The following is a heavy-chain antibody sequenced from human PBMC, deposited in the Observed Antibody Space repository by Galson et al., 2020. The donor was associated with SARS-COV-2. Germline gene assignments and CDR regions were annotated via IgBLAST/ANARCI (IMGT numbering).Heavy chain of an antibody. CDR3: ARVGDCSSTSCRDYNPYYYYYGMDV. D-gene: IGHD2-2*01. Sequence: ASVKVSCKASGYTFTGYYMHWVRQAPGQGLEWMGWINPNSGGTNYAQKFQGRVTMTRDTSISTAYMELSRMRSDDTAVYYCARVGDCSSTSCRDYNPYYYYYGMDVWGQGTTVTVSS. CDR2: INPNSGGT. V-gene: IGHV1-2*02. J-gene: IGHJ6*02. CDR1: GYTFTGYY.